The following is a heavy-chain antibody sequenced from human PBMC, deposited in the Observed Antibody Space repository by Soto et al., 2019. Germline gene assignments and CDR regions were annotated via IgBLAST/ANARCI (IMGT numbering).Heavy chain of an antibody. Sequence: GASVKVSCKASGGTFSSYAISWARQAPGQGLEWMGGIIPIFGTANYAQKFQGRVTITADESTSTAYMELSSLRSEDTAVYYCARDFYDFWSGYPANYYYYGMDVWGQGTTVTVSS. CDR2: IIPIFGTA. D-gene: IGHD3-3*01. CDR1: GGTFSSYA. V-gene: IGHV1-69*13. CDR3: ARDFYDFWSGYPANYYYYGMDV. J-gene: IGHJ6*02.